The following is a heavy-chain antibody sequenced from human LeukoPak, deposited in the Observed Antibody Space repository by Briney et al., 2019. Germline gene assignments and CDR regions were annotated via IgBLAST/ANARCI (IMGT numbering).Heavy chain of an antibody. J-gene: IGHJ4*02. CDR1: GGSISSYY. CDR2: IYTSGST. V-gene: IGHV4-4*07. CDR3: ATGARGNFDFDY. D-gene: IGHD4-23*01. Sequence: SESLSLTCTVSGGSISSYYWSWIRQPAGKGLEWIGRIYTSGSTNYNPSLKSRVTMSVDTSKNQFSLKLSSVTAADTAVYYCATGARGNFDFDYWGQGTLVTVSS.